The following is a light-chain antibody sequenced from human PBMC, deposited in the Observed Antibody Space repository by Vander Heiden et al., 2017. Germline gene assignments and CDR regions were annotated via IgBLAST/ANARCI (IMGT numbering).Light chain of an antibody. J-gene: IGKJ2*01. CDR1: QGVSNY. CDR3: QQYYNYPYT. V-gene: IGKV1-16*01. CDR2: AAS. Sequence: DTQMTQSPSSLSASLGERVTLTCRASQGVSNYLAWYQQKPGKAPRALIYAASTLHTGVPARFSGSGSGTEFTLTISTLQSEDFATYYCQQYYNYPYTFGQGTRLEIK.